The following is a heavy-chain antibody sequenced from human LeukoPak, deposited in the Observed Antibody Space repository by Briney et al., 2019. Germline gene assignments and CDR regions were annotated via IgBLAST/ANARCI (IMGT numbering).Heavy chain of an antibody. V-gene: IGHV3-66*02. Sequence: GGSLRLSCAASGFTVSSNYMSWVRQAPGKGLEGVSVIYSYGSTYSADSVKGRFTISRDNSKNTLYLQMNSLRVEDTAVYYCARLGGKQLVRYYQYYMDVWGKGTTVTVSS. CDR1: GFTVSSNY. CDR2: IYSYGST. J-gene: IGHJ6*03. D-gene: IGHD6-6*01. CDR3: ARLGGKQLVRYYQYYMDV.